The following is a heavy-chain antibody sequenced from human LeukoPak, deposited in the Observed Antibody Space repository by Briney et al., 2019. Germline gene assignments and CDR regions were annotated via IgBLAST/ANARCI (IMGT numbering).Heavy chain of an antibody. CDR1: GFTFSDYY. Sequence: PGGSLRLSCAASGFTFSDYYMSWIRQAPGKGPEWVSYISRSGNTIYYADSVKGRFTISRDNAKNSLYLQMNSLRAEDTAVYYYARDKRGCGYEWEFCYYYYGMEVGGQGTTATVSS. CDR3: ARDKRGCGYEWEFCYYYYGMEV. J-gene: IGHJ6*02. D-gene: IGHD3-10*01. V-gene: IGHV3-11*01. CDR2: ISRSGNTI.